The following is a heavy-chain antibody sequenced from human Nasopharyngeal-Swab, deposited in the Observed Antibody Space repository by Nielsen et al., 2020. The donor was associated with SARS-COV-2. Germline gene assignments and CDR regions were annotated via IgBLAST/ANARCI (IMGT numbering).Heavy chain of an antibody. D-gene: IGHD5-12*01. CDR1: GYIFTGYY. CDR2: INPNSGGA. Sequence: ASVKVSCKASGYIFTGYYMHWARPAPGQGLEWMGRINPNSGGANYAQKFQGRVTMTRDTSISTAYMELSRLRSDDTAVYYCAREESIRGYSGYDPYYMDVWGKGTTVTVSS. CDR3: AREESIRGYSGYDPYYMDV. V-gene: IGHV1-2*06. J-gene: IGHJ6*03.